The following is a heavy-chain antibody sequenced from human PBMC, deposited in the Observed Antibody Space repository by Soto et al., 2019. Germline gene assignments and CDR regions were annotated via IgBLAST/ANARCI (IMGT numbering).Heavy chain of an antibody. Sequence: ASVKVSCKAXRYTFTSYGISSLRQSPGKGLEWMGWISAYNGNTNYAQKLQGRVTMTTDTSTSTAYMELRSLRSDDTAVYYCARIPIGYCSGGSCYVLDYWGQGTLVTVSS. CDR3: ARIPIGYCSGGSCYVLDY. CDR1: RYTFTSYG. D-gene: IGHD2-15*01. V-gene: IGHV1-18*01. J-gene: IGHJ4*02. CDR2: ISAYNGNT.